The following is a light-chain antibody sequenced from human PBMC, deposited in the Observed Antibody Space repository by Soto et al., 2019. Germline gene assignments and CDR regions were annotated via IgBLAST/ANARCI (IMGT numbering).Light chain of an antibody. Sequence: QSALAQPASVSGSPGQSITISCTGTSNDVGGYNYVSWFQQHPGKATKLLIFEVSNRPSGVSHRFYGSKSCNTASLTISGRQAEDEDDYYCSSFTSTSTFVFGTGTKLTVL. CDR2: EVS. CDR1: SNDVGGYNY. J-gene: IGLJ1*01. V-gene: IGLV2-14*01. CDR3: SSFTSTSTFV.